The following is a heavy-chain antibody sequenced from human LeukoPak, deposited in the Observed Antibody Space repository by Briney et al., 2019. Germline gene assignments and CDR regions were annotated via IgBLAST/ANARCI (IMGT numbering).Heavy chain of an antibody. D-gene: IGHD3-9*01. J-gene: IGHJ2*01. V-gene: IGHV4-30-2*01. CDR3: ARADYDILTGHSYWYFDL. CDR1: GGSISSGGYS. Sequence: SQTLSLTCAVSGGSISSGGYSWSWIRQPPGKGLEWIGYIYHSGSTYYNPSLKSRVTISVDRSKNQFSLKLSSVTAADTAVYYCARADYDILTGHSYWYFDLWGRGTLVTVSS. CDR2: IYHSGST.